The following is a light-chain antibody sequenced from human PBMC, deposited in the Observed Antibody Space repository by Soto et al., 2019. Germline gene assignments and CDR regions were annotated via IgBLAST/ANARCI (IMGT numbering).Light chain of an antibody. Sequence: EIVLTQSPGTLSLSPGERATLSCRASQSVSSSSFAWYQQKPGQAPRLLIYGASSRATGIPDRFSGSGSGTDCTLTTSRLEPEDGAVYYCQQDGSTPPYTFGQGTKLEIK. CDR2: GAS. V-gene: IGKV3-20*01. J-gene: IGKJ2*01. CDR3: QQDGSTPPYT. CDR1: QSVSSSS.